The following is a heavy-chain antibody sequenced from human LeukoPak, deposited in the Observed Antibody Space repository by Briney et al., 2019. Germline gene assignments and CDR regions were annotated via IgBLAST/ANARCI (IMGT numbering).Heavy chain of an antibody. V-gene: IGHV3-33*06. J-gene: IGHJ4*02. CDR2: IWSDGSYK. CDR1: GFTFSSYW. D-gene: IGHD1-1*01. Sequence: QSGGSLRLSCAASGFTFSSYWMSWVRQAPGKGLEWVAVIWSDGSYKYYADSVKGRFTISRDNSKNTLYLQMNSLRAEDTAMYYCAKDVTTGTLALDYWGQGTLVTVSS. CDR3: AKDVTTGTLALDY.